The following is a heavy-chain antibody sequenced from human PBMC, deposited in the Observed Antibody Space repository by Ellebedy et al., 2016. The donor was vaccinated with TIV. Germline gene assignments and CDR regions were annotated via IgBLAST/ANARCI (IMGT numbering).Heavy chain of an antibody. D-gene: IGHD4-17*01. CDR1: GFTFSTYA. CDR3: ARGGLYGTSVEGFDY. CDR2: ISSDGSSK. Sequence: GESLKISCEASGFTFSTYAVHWVRQAPDKGLEWVAVISSDGSSKYYADSVKGRFTMSRDNSKNTLYLQMNSLRPEDTAVYYCARGGLYGTSVEGFDYWGQGTLVTVSS. V-gene: IGHV3-30-3*01. J-gene: IGHJ4*02.